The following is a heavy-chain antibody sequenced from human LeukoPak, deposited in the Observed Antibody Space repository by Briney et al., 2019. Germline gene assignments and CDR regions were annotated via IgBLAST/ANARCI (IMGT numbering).Heavy chain of an antibody. J-gene: IGHJ4*02. CDR3: ARQYCSSTSCFLDY. Sequence: SETLSLTCTVSGGSISSYYRSWIRQPPGKGLEWIGYIYYSGSTNYNPSLKSRVTISVDTSKNQFSLKLSSVTAADTAVYYCARQYCSSTSCFLDYWGQGTLVTVSS. D-gene: IGHD2-2*01. V-gene: IGHV4-59*01. CDR2: IYYSGST. CDR1: GGSISSYY.